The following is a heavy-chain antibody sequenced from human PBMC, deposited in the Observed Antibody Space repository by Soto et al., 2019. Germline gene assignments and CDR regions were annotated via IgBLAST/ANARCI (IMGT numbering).Heavy chain of an antibody. CDR3: ARARPLWFGELRGFDF. D-gene: IGHD3-10*01. Sequence: EVQLVESGGGLVQPGGSLRLCYAASGFTFSSYDMHWVRQATGKGLEWVSAIGTAGDTYYPGSVKGRFTISRENAKNSLYLQMNSLRAGDTAVYYCARARPLWFGELRGFDFWGQGTLVTVSS. V-gene: IGHV3-13*04. J-gene: IGHJ4*02. CDR1: GFTFSSYD. CDR2: IGTAGDT.